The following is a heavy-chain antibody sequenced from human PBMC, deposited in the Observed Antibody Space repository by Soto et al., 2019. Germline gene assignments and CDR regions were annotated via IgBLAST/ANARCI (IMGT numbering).Heavy chain of an antibody. CDR1: GGSFSGYY. D-gene: IGHD3-16*01. Sequence: PSETLSLTCAVYGGSFSGYYWSWIRQPPGKGLEWIGEINHSGSTNYNPSLKSRVTISVDTSKNQFPLKLSSVTAADTAVYYCARLRRETYYYYMDVWGKGTTVTVSS. J-gene: IGHJ6*03. CDR2: INHSGST. V-gene: IGHV4-34*01. CDR3: ARLRRETYYYYMDV.